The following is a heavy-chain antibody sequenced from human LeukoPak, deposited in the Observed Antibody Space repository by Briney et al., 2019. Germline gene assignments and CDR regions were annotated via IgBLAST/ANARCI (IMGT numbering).Heavy chain of an antibody. CDR1: GFTFSAYS. CDR2: ISFSGTYI. Sequence: GGSLRLSCAASGFTFSAYSLNWVRQAPGKGLEWISSISFSGTYIYYADSVKGRITISRDNAKNSLYLQMNSLRPEDTAVYYCARDVAPNYYYYMDVWGKGTTVTVSS. J-gene: IGHJ6*03. V-gene: IGHV3-21*01. CDR3: ARDVAPNYYYYMDV.